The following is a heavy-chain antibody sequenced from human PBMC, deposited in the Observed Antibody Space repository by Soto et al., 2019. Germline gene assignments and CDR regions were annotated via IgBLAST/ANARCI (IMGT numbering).Heavy chain of an antibody. Sequence: GGSLRLSCAASGFTFSSYGMHWVRQAPGKGLEWVAVISYDGSNKYYADSVKGRFTISRDNSKNTLYLQMNSLRAEDTAVYYCAKDRYDSSGYYHLDYWGQGTLVTVSS. J-gene: IGHJ4*02. CDR2: ISYDGSNK. CDR3: AKDRYDSSGYYHLDY. V-gene: IGHV3-30*18. CDR1: GFTFSSYG. D-gene: IGHD3-22*01.